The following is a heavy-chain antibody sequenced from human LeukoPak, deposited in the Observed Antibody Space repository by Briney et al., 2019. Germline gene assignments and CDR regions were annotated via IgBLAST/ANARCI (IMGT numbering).Heavy chain of an antibody. Sequence: GASVKVSCKVSGYSLSELSVHWVRQAPGIGLEWMGGFTPEHGETTYAQNFHGRVTMTGDTSTATAYMELSSLRSDDTALYYCATGDYGGIYFDFWGRGTLVTVSP. J-gene: IGHJ4*02. D-gene: IGHD4-23*01. CDR3: ATGDYGGIYFDF. CDR2: FTPEHGET. CDR1: GYSLSELS. V-gene: IGHV1-24*01.